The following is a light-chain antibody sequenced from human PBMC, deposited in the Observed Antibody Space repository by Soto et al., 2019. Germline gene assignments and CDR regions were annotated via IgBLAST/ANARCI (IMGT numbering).Light chain of an antibody. CDR2: YAY. CDR3: QQRHMWPIT. J-gene: IGKJ5*01. CDR1: HSFRGL. V-gene: IGKV3-11*01. Sequence: EVVLTQSPVTLSLSPGERATLSCSPSHSFRGLLSWYQQKPGQAPRLLIYYAYNRSTGIPPRFSGSGSGTDFTLTISSLEPEDSSVYYCQQRHMWPITFGQGTRLEI.